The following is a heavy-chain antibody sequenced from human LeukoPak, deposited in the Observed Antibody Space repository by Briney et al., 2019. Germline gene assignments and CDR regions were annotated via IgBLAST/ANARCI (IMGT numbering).Heavy chain of an antibody. CDR3: ARHIVVAPAGHLNWFDP. D-gene: IGHD2-2*01. CDR1: GGSISSSSYY. J-gene: IGHJ5*02. CDR2: VYYSGST. Sequence: PSETLSLTCTVSGGSISSSSYYWGWIRQPPGKGLEWIGSVYYSGSTYYNPSLKSRVTIPLDTSKNHFSLKLSSVTAADTAVYYCARHIVVAPAGHLNWFDPWGQGTLVTVSP. V-gene: IGHV4-39*07.